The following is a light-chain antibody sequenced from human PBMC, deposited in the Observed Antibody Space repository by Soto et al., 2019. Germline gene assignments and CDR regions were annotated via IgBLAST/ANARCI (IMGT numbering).Light chain of an antibody. Sequence: QSALTQPASVSGSPGQLITISCTGTSSDVGGYNSVSWYRQDPGKAPKLMIYDVTNRPSGVSNRFSGSKSGNTASLTISGLHAEDEADYHCSSFTSSITYVFGTGTKVTVL. V-gene: IGLV2-14*01. CDR1: SSDVGGYNS. CDR2: DVT. J-gene: IGLJ1*01. CDR3: SSFTSSITYV.